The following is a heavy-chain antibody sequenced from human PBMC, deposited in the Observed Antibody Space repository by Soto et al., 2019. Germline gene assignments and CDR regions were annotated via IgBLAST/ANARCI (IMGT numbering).Heavy chain of an antibody. Sequence: ASVKVSCKVSGYTLTELSMHWVRQAPGEGLEWMGGFEPEDGETIYAQKFQERVTITRDMSTSTAYMELSSLRSEDTAVYYCAADLGWVDYWGQGTLVTVSS. J-gene: IGHJ4*02. D-gene: IGHD2-15*01. CDR2: FEPEDGET. CDR3: AADLGWVDY. CDR1: GYTLTELS. V-gene: IGHV1-24*01.